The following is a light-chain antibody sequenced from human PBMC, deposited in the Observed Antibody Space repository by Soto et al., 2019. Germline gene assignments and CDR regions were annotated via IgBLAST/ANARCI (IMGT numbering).Light chain of an antibody. CDR1: SSDVGGYNY. V-gene: IGLV2-11*01. CDR3: ISYASINTYV. Sequence: QSALTQPRSVSRSPGQSVTISCTGTSSDVGGYNYVSWYQQHPGKAPKLMIYDVSKRPSGVPDRFSGSKSGNTASLTISGLQAEDEADYYCISYASINTYVFGTG. CDR2: DVS. J-gene: IGLJ1*01.